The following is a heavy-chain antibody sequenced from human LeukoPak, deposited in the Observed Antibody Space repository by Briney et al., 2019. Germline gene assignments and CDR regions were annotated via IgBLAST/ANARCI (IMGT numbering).Heavy chain of an antibody. D-gene: IGHD1-26*01. Sequence: SETLSLTCTVSGGSISSGDCYWRWIRQPPGKGLEWIGYIYYSGSTYYNPSLKSRVTISVDTSKNQFSLKLSSVTAADTAVYYSVGATIGAFDIWGQGTMVTVSS. CDR2: IYYSGST. J-gene: IGHJ3*02. V-gene: IGHV4-30-4*01. CDR1: GGSISSGDCY. CDR3: VGATIGAFDI.